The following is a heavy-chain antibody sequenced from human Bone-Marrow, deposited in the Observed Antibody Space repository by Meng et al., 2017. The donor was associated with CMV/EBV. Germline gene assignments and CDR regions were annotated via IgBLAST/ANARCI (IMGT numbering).Heavy chain of an antibody. V-gene: IGHV1-69-2*01. CDR1: GYTFTSYY. D-gene: IGHD6-19*01. CDR3: TKGSGWTGAFDY. J-gene: IGHJ4*02. CDR2: IDPEDGKT. Sequence: ASVKVSCKASGYTFTSYYFNWVRQAPGKGLEWMGLIDPEDGKTMYAETFQGRVTITADTSTDTAYMQLSSLRSEDTAVFYCTKGSGWTGAFDYWGQGTLVTVSS.